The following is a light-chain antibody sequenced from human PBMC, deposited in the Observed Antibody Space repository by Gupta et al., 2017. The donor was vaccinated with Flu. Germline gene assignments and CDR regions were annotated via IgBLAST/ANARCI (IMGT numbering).Light chain of an antibody. J-gene: IGKJ5*01. Sequence: EIVLTQSPGTLSLSPGERATLSCRASQSVSSSYLAWYQQTPGQAPRLLIYGASSRATGIPDRFSGSGSGTDFTLTISRLEPEDFAVYYCQHYGSAHGITFGQGTRVEIK. CDR3: QHYGSAHGIT. CDR1: QSVSSSY. V-gene: IGKV3-20*01. CDR2: GAS.